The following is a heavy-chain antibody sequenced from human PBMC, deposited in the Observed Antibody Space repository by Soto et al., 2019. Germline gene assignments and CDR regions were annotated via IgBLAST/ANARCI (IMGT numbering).Heavy chain of an antibody. CDR1: GGSFSGYY. CDR3: ARARRVALAVPFDY. V-gene: IGHV4-34*01. D-gene: IGHD2-15*01. CDR2: INHSGST. J-gene: IGHJ4*02. Sequence: LSLNCAVYGGSFSGYYWSWIRQPPGKGLEWIGEINHSGSTNYNPSLKSRVTISVDTSKNQFSLKLSSVTAADTAVYYCARARRVALAVPFDYWVQRTAGTVSP.